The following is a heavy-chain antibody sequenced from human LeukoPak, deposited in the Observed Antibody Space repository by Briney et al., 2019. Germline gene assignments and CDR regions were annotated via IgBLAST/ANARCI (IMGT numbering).Heavy chain of an antibody. J-gene: IGHJ4*02. CDR3: ARGALSESYPYYFDY. Sequence: GGSLRLSCAASGFTVSSNYMSWVRQAPGKGPEWVSVMYSGGSTYYADSVKGRFTISRDNSKNTLYLQMNSLRAEDTAVYYCARGALSESYPYYFDYWGQGTLVTVSS. CDR1: GFTVSSNY. V-gene: IGHV3-53*01. D-gene: IGHD1-26*01. CDR2: MYSGGST.